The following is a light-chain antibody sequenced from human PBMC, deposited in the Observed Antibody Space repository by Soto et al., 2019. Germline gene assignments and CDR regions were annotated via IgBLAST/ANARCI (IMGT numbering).Light chain of an antibody. J-gene: IGLJ2*01. CDR3: SSYTGTSSLV. Sequence: QSALTQPASVSGSPGQSITISCTGTSSDVGGYNYVSWYQQHPGKAPKLMIYDVSNRSSGISNRFSGSKSGNTASLTISGLQAEYAADYYCSSYTGTSSLVFGGGTKLTVL. CDR1: SSDVGGYNY. V-gene: IGLV2-14*01. CDR2: DVS.